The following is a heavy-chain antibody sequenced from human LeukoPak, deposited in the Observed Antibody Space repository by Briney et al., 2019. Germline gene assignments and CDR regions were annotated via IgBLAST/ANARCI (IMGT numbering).Heavy chain of an antibody. CDR1: GFTFSSYW. Sequence: PGGSLRLSCAASGFTFSSYWMHWVRQAPGKGLVWVSRINSDGSSTSYADSVKGRFTISRDNAKNTLYLQMNSLRAEDTAVYYCASIAARRPSDYRGQGTLVTVSS. D-gene: IGHD6-6*01. CDR3: ASIAARRPSDY. CDR2: INSDGSST. V-gene: IGHV3-74*01. J-gene: IGHJ4*02.